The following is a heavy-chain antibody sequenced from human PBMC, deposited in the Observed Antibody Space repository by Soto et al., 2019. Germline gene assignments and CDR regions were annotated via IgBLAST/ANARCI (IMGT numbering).Heavy chain of an antibody. CDR2: VYYTGGT. CDR3: VRQGIGNLHGLVDG. D-gene: IGHD1-1*01. V-gene: IGHV4-59*08. CDR1: SGPSSSHN. J-gene: IGHJ6*02. Sequence: QVQLQQSGPGLVKPSETLSLTCTVSSGPSSSHNWGWIRQPPGRGVEWIGYVYYTGGTSSNPSLKSPVTISADSSTNHISLTLSSVTAADRAVYYCVRQGIGNLHGLVDGWGQGTTVSVSS.